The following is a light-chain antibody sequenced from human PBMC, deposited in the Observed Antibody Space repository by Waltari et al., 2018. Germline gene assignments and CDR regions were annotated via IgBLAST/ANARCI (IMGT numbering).Light chain of an antibody. CDR2: KVS. V-gene: IGKV2-30*01. J-gene: IGKJ3*01. CDR1: QSLVFRDGNTY. CDR3: MQGSSWPFT. Sequence: AVMPQSPLSLPVTLVQPASISCKSNQSLVFRDGNTYLNWFHQKPGQSPRRLLQKVSNRDSGVPDRFSGSGSGTDFTLKISRVEADDVGIFYCMQGSSWPFTFGPGTRVDIK.